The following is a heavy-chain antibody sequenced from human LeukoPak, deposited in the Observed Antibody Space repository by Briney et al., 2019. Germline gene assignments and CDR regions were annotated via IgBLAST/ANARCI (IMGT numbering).Heavy chain of an antibody. D-gene: IGHD6-13*01. Sequence: GGSLRLSCAASGFTFSSYAMSWVRQAPGKGLEWVSAISGSGGSTYYADSVKGRFTISRDNSKNTLYLQMNSLRAEDTAVYYCAKSSWPVGRKYSSKYYYYGMDVWGQGTTVTVSS. CDR2: ISGSGGST. CDR3: AKSSWPVGRKYSSKYYYYGMDV. CDR1: GFTFSSYA. V-gene: IGHV3-23*01. J-gene: IGHJ6*02.